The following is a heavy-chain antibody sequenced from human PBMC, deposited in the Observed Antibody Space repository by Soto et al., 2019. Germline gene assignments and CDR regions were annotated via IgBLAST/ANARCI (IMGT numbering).Heavy chain of an antibody. CDR1: GFTFSSDW. Sequence: EVQLVETGGGLVQPGGSLRLSCAASGFTFSSDWMTWLRQAPGKGLEWVANINPDGIAKYYVDSVKGRFTISRDHAKNPQYLQRNSLRVDDSAVYYSAAHTTSNVYFNRWGQCALVTDTS. CDR2: INPDGIAK. J-gene: IGHJ1*01. D-gene: IGHD3-16*01. CDR3: AAHTTSNVYFNR. V-gene: IGHV3-7*01.